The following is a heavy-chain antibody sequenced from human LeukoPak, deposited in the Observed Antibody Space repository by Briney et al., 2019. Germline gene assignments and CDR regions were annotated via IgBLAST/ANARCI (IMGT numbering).Heavy chain of an antibody. CDR2: ISGTSIYI. V-gene: IGHV3-21*01. J-gene: IGHJ4*02. Sequence: GGSLRLSCAASGFTLNTYAMSWVRQAPGKGLEWVSSISGTSIYIYYADSVKGQFTISRDNAKNSLYLQMNSLRAEDTAVYYCARENPPDYWGQGTLVTVSS. CDR1: GFTLNTYA. CDR3: ARENPPDY.